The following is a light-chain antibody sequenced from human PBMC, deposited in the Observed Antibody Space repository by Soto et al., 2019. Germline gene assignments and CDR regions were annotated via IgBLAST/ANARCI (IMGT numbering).Light chain of an antibody. V-gene: IGKV3-20*01. J-gene: IGKJ2*01. CDR1: QSGSSTY. CDR3: HQYGSSPYT. CDR2: GAS. Sequence: EIVLTQSPGTLSLSPGERATLSCRASQSGSSTYLAWYQQKPGQAPRLLIFGASSRTTDIPDRFSGSGSGTDFTLTISRLEPEDFAVYYCHQYGSSPYTFGQGTKLEIK.